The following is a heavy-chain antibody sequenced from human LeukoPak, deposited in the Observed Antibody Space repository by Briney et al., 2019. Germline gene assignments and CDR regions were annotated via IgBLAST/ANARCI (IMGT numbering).Heavy chain of an antibody. Sequence: SETRSLTCAVSGVSISSSEGGIWVRQPPGQGLECIGEIHRAGRTRYNPSLKRRVTISMDYSKNQFPLKLTSVTAADTAIYYCRKTDNPIDYWGPGSLVTVSS. V-gene: IGHV4-4*02. J-gene: IGHJ4*02. CDR3: RKTDNPIDY. CDR1: GVSISSSEG. D-gene: IGHD1-14*01. CDR2: IHRAGRT.